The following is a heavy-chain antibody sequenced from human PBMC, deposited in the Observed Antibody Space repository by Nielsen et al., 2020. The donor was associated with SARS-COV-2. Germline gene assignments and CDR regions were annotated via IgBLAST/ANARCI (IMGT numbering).Heavy chain of an antibody. Sequence: ASVKVSCKASGYSFTSYAIHWVRQAPGQSLEWMGWINAGNGNTKYSQKFQGRVTITADKSTSTAYMELSSLRSEDTAVYYCASSQAYSSGWYNYFDYWGQGTLVTVSS. D-gene: IGHD6-19*01. CDR1: GYSFTSYA. CDR2: INAGNGNT. CDR3: ASSQAYSSGWYNYFDY. J-gene: IGHJ4*02. V-gene: IGHV1-3*01.